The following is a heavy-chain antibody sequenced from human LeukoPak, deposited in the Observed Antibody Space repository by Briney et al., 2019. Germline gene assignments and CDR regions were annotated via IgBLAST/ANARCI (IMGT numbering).Heavy chain of an antibody. CDR3: ARGQAQQWLVSPWNYYYMDV. CDR2: IRYDGNDK. J-gene: IGHJ6*03. CDR1: GFTFSYYG. V-gene: IGHV3-30*02. Sequence: GGSLRLSCAASGFTFSYYGMHWVRQAPGKGLEWVAFIRYDGNDKFYSASVKGRFTISRDTSRNTLYLQMNSLRLDDTAIYYCARGQAQQWLVSPWNYYYMDVWGKGTTVTISS. D-gene: IGHD6-19*01.